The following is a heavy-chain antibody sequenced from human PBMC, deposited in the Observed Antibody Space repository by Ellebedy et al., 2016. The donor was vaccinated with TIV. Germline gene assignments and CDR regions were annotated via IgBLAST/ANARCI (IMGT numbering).Heavy chain of an antibody. V-gene: IGHV3-23*01. D-gene: IGHD6-25*01. Sequence: GGSLRLSXAASGFTFSSYAMNWVRQAPGKGLEWVSAISGGGGSTYYADSVKGRFTISRDNSKNTLYLQMNSLRAEDTAVYYCAKQTTDSSGWLQFDYWGQGTLVTVSS. CDR1: GFTFSSYA. CDR3: AKQTTDSSGWLQFDY. J-gene: IGHJ4*02. CDR2: ISGGGGST.